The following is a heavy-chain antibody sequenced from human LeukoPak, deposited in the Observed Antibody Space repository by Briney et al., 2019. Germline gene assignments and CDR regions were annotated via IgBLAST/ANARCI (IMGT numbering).Heavy chain of an antibody. V-gene: IGHV1-2*02. D-gene: IGHD3-16*02. J-gene: IGHJ3*02. CDR2: INPNSGGT. CDR3: ARDDDYVWGSYRYSDAFDI. Sequence: ASVKVSCKASGYTFTGYYMHWVRQAPGQGLEWMGWINPNSGGTNYAQKFQGRVTMTRDTSISTAYMELSRLRSDDTAVYYCARDDDYVWGSYRYSDAFDIWGQGTMVTVSS. CDR1: GYTFTGYY.